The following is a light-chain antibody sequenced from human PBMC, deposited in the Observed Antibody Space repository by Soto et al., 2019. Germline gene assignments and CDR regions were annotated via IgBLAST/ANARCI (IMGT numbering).Light chain of an antibody. J-gene: IGLJ2*01. V-gene: IGLV1-44*01. Sequence: QSVLTQSPSVSGTPGQGVTISCSGGTSNIGTYTVNWYQQLPGTAPKVLIYGDNQRPSGVADRFSGSKSGTSASLAISGLQSEDEADYYCSSYTSSSTLPYVVFDGGTKLTVL. CDR1: TSNIGTYT. CDR3: SSYTSSSTLPYVV. CDR2: GDN.